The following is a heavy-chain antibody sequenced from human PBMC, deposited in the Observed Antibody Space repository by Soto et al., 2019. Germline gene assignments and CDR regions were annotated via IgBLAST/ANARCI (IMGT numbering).Heavy chain of an antibody. CDR1: GYSFTSHS. CDR3: ARGRYSSAWYHFDY. CDR2: IDPTDSYS. Sequence: PGESLKIFCQGSGYSFTSHSITWVRQMPGKGLEWMGTIDPTDSYSNYNPSLEGHVTISADKSISTASLHWSSLKASDTAMYFCARGRYSSAWYHFDYWGQGTLVTVSS. V-gene: IGHV5-10-1*01. D-gene: IGHD6-19*01. J-gene: IGHJ4*02.